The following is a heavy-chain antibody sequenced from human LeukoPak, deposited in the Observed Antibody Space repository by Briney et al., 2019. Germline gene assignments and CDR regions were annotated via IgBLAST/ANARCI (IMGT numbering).Heavy chain of an antibody. CDR2: INSDGSST. Sequence: GGSLRLSCAASGFTFSSYWMHWVRQAPGKGLVWVSRINSDGSSTSYADSVKGRFTISRDNAKNTLYLQMNSLRAEDTAVYYCARDLGVVVPAAIGSDYYYYGMDVWDQGTTVTVSS. CDR3: ARDLGVVVPAAIGSDYYYYGMDV. V-gene: IGHV3-74*01. D-gene: IGHD2-2*01. J-gene: IGHJ6*02. CDR1: GFTFSSYW.